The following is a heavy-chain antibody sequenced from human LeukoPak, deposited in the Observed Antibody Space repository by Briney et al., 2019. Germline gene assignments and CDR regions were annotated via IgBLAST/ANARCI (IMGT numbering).Heavy chain of an antibody. J-gene: IGHJ4*02. CDR2: IYYSGST. CDR1: GGSISSSSYY. CDR3: ARRFGSSWYYFDY. V-gene: IGHV4-39*01. D-gene: IGHD6-13*01. Sequence: SETLSLTCTVSGGSISSSSYYWGWIRQPPGKGLEWIGSIYYSGSTYCNPSLKSRVTISVDTSKNQFSLKLSSVTAADTAVYYCARRFGSSWYYFDYWGQGTLVTVSS.